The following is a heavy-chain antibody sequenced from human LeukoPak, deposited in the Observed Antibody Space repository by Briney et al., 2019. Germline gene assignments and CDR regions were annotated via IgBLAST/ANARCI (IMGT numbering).Heavy chain of an antibody. V-gene: IGHV1-18*01. CDR3: ARGSGPTVTSDFDY. CDR1: GYTFTSYG. Sequence: ASVKVSCKASGYTFTSYGISWVRQAPGQGLERMGWISAYNGNTNYAQKLQGRVTMTTDTSTSTAYMELRSLRSDDTAVYYCARGSGPTVTSDFDYWGQGTLVTVSS. CDR2: ISAYNGNT. J-gene: IGHJ4*02. D-gene: IGHD4-17*01.